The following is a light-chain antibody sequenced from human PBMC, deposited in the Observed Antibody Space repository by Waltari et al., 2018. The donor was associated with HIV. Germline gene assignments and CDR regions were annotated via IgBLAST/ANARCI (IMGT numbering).Light chain of an antibody. CDR2: GAS. CDR1: QSVGIN. Sequence: IVMTQSPATPSVSPGERATLSCRASQSVGINLAWYQQKPGQAPRLLIYGASTRASGIPARFSGSGSGTEFTLTITSLQSEDFAVYYCHQNNYWPQTFGQGTKVEIK. V-gene: IGKV3-15*01. CDR3: HQNNYWPQT. J-gene: IGKJ1*01.